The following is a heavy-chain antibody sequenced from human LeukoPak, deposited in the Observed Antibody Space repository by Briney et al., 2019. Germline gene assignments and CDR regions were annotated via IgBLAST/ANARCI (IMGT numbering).Heavy chain of an antibody. Sequence: ASVKVSCKASGYTFTGYYMHWVRQAPGQGLEWMGWINPNSGGTNYAQKFQGRVTMTRDTSISTAYMELSRLRSDDTAVYYCARGGNLISSGYKFDYWGQGTLVTVSS. V-gene: IGHV1-2*02. D-gene: IGHD3-3*01. CDR2: INPNSGGT. CDR3: ARGGNLISSGYKFDY. J-gene: IGHJ4*02. CDR1: GYTFTGYY.